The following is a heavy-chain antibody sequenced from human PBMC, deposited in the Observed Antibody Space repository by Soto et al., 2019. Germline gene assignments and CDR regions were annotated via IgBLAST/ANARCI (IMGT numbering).Heavy chain of an antibody. V-gene: IGHV3-23*01. CDR2: ISGSGGST. J-gene: IGHJ6*02. Sequence: GGSLRLSCAASGFTFSSYAMSWVRQAPGKGLEWVSAISGSGGSTYYADSVKGRFTISRDNSKNTLYLQMNSLRAEDTAVYYCAKDIGGDYYYGMDVWGQGTTVTVSS. CDR1: GFTFSSYA. D-gene: IGHD3-10*01. CDR3: AKDIGGDYYYGMDV.